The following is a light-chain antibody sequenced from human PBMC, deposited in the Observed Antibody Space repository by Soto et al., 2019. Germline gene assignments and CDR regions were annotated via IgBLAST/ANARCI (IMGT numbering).Light chain of an antibody. CDR2: GAS. V-gene: IGKV3-20*01. J-gene: IGKJ4*01. Sequence: EIGLTQSPGTLSLSPGERATLSCRASQSVSSSYLAWYQQKPGQAPRLLIYGASSRATGIPDRFSGSGSGTDFTLTISRLEPEDFAVYYCQLYGSSPTFGGGTKVEIK. CDR1: QSVSSSY. CDR3: QLYGSSPT.